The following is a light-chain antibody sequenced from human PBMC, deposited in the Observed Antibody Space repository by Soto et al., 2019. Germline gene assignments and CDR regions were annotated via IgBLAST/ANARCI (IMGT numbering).Light chain of an antibody. CDR1: QSVSSW. Sequence: DIQMTQSPSTLAASVGDRVTITCRASQSVSSWLAWYQQKPGKAPKLLIYRASNLQSGVPSRFSGSGSVTDFTLTISSLQPDDFATYYCQQYNSHLRTFGGGTKV. CDR3: QQYNSHLRT. CDR2: RAS. J-gene: IGKJ4*01. V-gene: IGKV1-5*03.